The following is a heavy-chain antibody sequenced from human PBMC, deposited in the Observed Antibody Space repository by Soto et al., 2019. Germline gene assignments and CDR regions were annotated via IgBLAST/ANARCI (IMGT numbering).Heavy chain of an antibody. CDR2: ISGSGGST. CDR3: AKARRGLNYDKVLGDS. Sequence: HPGGSLRLSCAASGFTLSSYAMSWVRQAPGKGLEWVSAISGSGGSTYYADSVKGRFTISRDNSKNTLYLQMNSLRAEDTAVYYCAKARRGLNYDKVLGDSWGQGTLVTVSS. D-gene: IGHD3-22*01. J-gene: IGHJ5*01. CDR1: GFTLSSYA. V-gene: IGHV3-23*01.